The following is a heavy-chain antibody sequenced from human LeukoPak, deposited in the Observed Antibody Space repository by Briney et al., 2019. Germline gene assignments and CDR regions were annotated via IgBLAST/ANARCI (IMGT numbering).Heavy chain of an antibody. CDR3: ATDYGDSMGAVGY. D-gene: IGHD4-17*01. J-gene: IGHJ4*02. CDR2: IYYSGST. CDR1: GGSISSYY. V-gene: IGHV4-59*01. Sequence: SETLSLTCTVSGGSISSYYWSWIRQPPGKGLEWIGYIYYSGSTNYNPSLKSRVTISVDTSKNQFSLKLNSVTAADTAVYYCATDYGDSMGAVGYWGQGTLVTVSS.